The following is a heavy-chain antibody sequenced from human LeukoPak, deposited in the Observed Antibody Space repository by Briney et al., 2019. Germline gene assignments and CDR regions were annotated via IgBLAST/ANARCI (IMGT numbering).Heavy chain of an antibody. CDR2: ISGSSTYI. CDR1: GFIFSSYG. D-gene: IGHD3-22*01. Sequence: PGGSLRLSCAASGFIFSSYGIHWVRQAPGKGLEWVSYISGSSTYIYYADSVKGRFTISRDNAKNSLYLQMNSLRAEDTAVYYCARGHSSGYYLKYWGQGALVTVSS. CDR3: ARGHSSGYYLKY. V-gene: IGHV3-21*05. J-gene: IGHJ4*02.